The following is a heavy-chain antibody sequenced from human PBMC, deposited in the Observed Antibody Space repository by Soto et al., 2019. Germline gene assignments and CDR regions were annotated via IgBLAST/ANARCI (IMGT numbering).Heavy chain of an antibody. V-gene: IGHV4-59*01. Sequence: SETLSLTCSVSGGSIRGSYCSWIRQPPEKGLEWIASISYTGSATHNPSLKSRVSVSVDTTENQCSLKLTSVTAADTATYYCATGGGWLQNSNLRGLYFDYWGQGALVTVS. CDR2: ISYTGSA. D-gene: IGHD6-19*01. CDR3: ATGGGWLQNSNLRGLYFDY. J-gene: IGHJ4*02. CDR1: GGSIRGSY.